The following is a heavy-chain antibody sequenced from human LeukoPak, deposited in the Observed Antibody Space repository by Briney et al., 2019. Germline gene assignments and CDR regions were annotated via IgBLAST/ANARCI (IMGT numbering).Heavy chain of an antibody. CDR3: AKDRRLWGAFDI. CDR1: GFTFSSYA. D-gene: IGHD2-21*01. CDR2: ISYDGSNK. V-gene: IGHV3-30*18. J-gene: IGHJ3*02. Sequence: GGSLRLSCAASGFTFSSYAMSWVRQAPGKGLEWVAVISYDGSNKYYADSVKGRFTISRDNSKNTLYLQMNSLRAEDTAVYYCAKDRRLWGAFDIWGQGTMVTVSS.